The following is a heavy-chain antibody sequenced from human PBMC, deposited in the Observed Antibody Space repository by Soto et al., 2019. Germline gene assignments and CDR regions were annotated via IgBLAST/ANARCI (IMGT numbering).Heavy chain of an antibody. D-gene: IGHD3-10*01. Sequence: DVQLLESGGHLVQPGGSLGLSCAASGFTFSSYAMGWVRQAPGKGLEWVPRFSAGGDMSYYSDSVKGGFTISRDNSNNALFLQMNSLRIEDTALYYCARGDRGGSGSPASYYYSGLDVWGQGATVTVS. J-gene: IGHJ6*02. CDR2: FSAGGDMS. CDR3: ARGDRGGSGSPASYYYSGLDV. CDR1: GFTFSSYA. V-gene: IGHV3-23*01.